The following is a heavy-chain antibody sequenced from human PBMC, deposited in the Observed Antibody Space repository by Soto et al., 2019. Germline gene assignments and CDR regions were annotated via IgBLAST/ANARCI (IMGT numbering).Heavy chain of an antibody. J-gene: IGHJ4*02. Sequence: QVQLVESVGGVVQPGRSLRLSCAASGFTFSSYGMHWVRQAPGKGLEWVAVIWYDGSNKYYADSVKGRFTISRDNSKNTLYLQMNSLRAEDTAVYYCARDRSPRLELRGAFIDYWGQGTLVTVSS. V-gene: IGHV3-33*01. D-gene: IGHD1-7*01. CDR2: IWYDGSNK. CDR1: GFTFSSYG. CDR3: ARDRSPRLELRGAFIDY.